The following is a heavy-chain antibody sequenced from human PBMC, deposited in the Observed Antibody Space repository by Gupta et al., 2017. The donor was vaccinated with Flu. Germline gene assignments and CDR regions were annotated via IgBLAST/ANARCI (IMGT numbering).Heavy chain of an antibody. Sequence: EVQLVESGGGLVKPGGSLRLSCAASGFTFGTYSVNWVRQAPGKGLEWVSSISSSSSYIYYADSVKGRFTISRDNAKNSLYLQMNSLRAEDTAVYYCARAWAAGGTGSYFDYWGQGTPVTVSS. J-gene: IGHJ4*02. CDR1: GFTFGTYS. D-gene: IGHD6-13*01. CDR2: ISSSSSYI. CDR3: ARAWAAGGTGSYFDY. V-gene: IGHV3-21*01.